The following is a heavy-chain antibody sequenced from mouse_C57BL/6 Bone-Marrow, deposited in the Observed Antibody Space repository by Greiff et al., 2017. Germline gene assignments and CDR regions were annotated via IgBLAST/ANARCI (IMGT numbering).Heavy chain of an antibody. J-gene: IGHJ2*01. CDR1: GYTFTSYG. Sequence: QVQLQQSGAELARPGASVKLSCKASGYTFTSYGIRWVKQIPGQGLEWIGEIYPRSGNTYYNEKFKGKATLTADKSSSTAYMELRSLTSEDSAVYFCARDCYSFLFDYWGQGTTLTVSS. CDR3: ARDCYSFLFDY. D-gene: IGHD2-3*01. CDR2: IYPRSGNT. V-gene: IGHV1-81*01.